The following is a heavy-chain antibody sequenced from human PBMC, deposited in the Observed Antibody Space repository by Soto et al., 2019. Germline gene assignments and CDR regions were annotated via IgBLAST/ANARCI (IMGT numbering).Heavy chain of an antibody. J-gene: IGHJ6*03. CDR3: ARISVASRYMDV. CDR1: GGSISSSSYY. V-gene: IGHV4-39*01. CDR2: FYYSGST. D-gene: IGHD5-12*01. Sequence: SETLSLTCTVSGGSISSSSYYWGWVRQSPGKGLEWIGSFYYSGSTYYSPSLKSRVTVSGDTSKKQISLRLSSVTAADTAVYYCARISVASRYMDVWGKGSTVTVSS.